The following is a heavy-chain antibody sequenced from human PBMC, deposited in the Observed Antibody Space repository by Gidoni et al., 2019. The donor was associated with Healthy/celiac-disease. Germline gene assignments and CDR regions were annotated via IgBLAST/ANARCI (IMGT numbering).Heavy chain of an antibody. CDR2: IYYCGST. Sequence: QLQLQESGPGLVKPSETLSLTCTVSGGSISSSSYYWGWIRQPPGKGLEWIGSIYYCGSTYYNPSLKSRVTISVDTSKNQFSLKLSSVTAADTAVYYCARHGRYPQMVRVPHFDYWGQGTLVTVSS. CDR3: ARHGRYPQMVRVPHFDY. V-gene: IGHV4-39*01. J-gene: IGHJ4*02. D-gene: IGHD3-10*01. CDR1: GGSISSSSYY.